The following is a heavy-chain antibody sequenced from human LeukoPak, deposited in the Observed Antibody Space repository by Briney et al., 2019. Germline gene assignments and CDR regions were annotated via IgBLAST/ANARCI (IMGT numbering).Heavy chain of an antibody. CDR1: GITLSNYG. CDR3: AKRGVVIRVILVGFHKEAYYFDS. CDR2: ISDSGGNT. J-gene: IGHJ4*02. Sequence: PGGSLRLSCAVSGITLSNYGMSWVRQAPGKGLEWVAGISDSGGNTKYADSVKGRFTISRDNPKNTLYLHMNSLRAEDTAVYFCAKRGVVIRVILVGFHKEAYYFDSWGQEALVTVSS. D-gene: IGHD3-22*01. V-gene: IGHV3-23*01.